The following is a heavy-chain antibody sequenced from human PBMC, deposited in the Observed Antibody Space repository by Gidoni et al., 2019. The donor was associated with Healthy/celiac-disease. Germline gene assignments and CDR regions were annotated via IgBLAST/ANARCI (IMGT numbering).Heavy chain of an antibody. V-gene: IGHV4-39*01. J-gene: IGHJ4*02. CDR1: GGSISSSSYY. D-gene: IGHD3-3*01. Sequence: QLQLQESGPGLVKPSETLSLTCTVSGGSISSSSYYWGWIRQPPGKGLEWIGSIYYSGSTYYNPSLKSRVTISVDTSKNQFSRKLSSVTAADTAVYYCATYYDFWSGYYTSDYWGQGTLVTVSS. CDR2: IYYSGST. CDR3: ATYYDFWSGYYTSDY.